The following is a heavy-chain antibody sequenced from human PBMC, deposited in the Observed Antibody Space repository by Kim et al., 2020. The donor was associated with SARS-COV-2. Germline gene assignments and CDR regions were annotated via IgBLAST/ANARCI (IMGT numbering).Heavy chain of an antibody. D-gene: IGHD2-15*01. CDR3: ARGPRGGFRRGYFDL. V-gene: IGHV1-69*01. Sequence: QEFQGRVTITADESTSTAYMELSSLRSEDAAVYYCARGPRGGFRRGYFDLWGRGTLVTVSS. J-gene: IGHJ2*01.